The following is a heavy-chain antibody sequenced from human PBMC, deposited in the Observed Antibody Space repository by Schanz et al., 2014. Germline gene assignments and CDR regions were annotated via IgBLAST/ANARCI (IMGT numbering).Heavy chain of an antibody. J-gene: IGHJ5*02. V-gene: IGHV1-46*01. D-gene: IGHD6-13*01. CDR2: LSPSGASA. Sequence: QVQLVQSGAEVKKPGASVKVSCTASASTFTSYYIHWVRQAPGQGLEWMGVLSPSGASATFAQNCQGRVTMTRNTSTSTVYMDLSSLSFGDTAVYYCATERVGFSNSLDPWGQGTLVTVSS. CDR3: ATERVGFSNSLDP. CDR1: ASTFTSYY.